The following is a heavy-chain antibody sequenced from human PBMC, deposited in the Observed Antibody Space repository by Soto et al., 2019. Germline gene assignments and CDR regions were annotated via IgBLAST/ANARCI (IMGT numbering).Heavy chain of an antibody. V-gene: IGHV4-39*01. Sequence: SETLSLTCTVSGGSISSSSYYWGWIRQPPGKGLEWIGSIYYSGSTYYNPSLKSRVTISVDTSKNQFSLKLSSVTAADTAVYYCKSGGDYVDYWDYWGQGTLVTVS. CDR2: IYYSGST. CDR1: GGSISSSSYY. D-gene: IGHD4-17*01. CDR3: KSGGDYVDYWDY. J-gene: IGHJ4*02.